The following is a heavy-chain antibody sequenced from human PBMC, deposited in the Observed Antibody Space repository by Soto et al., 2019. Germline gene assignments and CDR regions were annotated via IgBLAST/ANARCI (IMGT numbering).Heavy chain of an antibody. Sequence: GSLRLSCAASGFTFSSYSMNWVRQAPGKGLEWVSSISSSSSYIYYADSVKGRFTISRDNAKNSLYLQMNSLRAEDTAVYYCARDLQRTTEIDLPHYWGQGTLVTVSS. V-gene: IGHV3-21*01. CDR3: ARDLQRTTEIDLPHY. CDR1: GFTFSSYS. J-gene: IGHJ4*02. CDR2: ISSSSSYI. D-gene: IGHD1-1*01.